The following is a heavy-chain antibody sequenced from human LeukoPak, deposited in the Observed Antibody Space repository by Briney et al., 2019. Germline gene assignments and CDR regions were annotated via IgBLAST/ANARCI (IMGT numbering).Heavy chain of an antibody. D-gene: IGHD6-19*01. CDR1: GGSISSSRDY. CDR2: IYYSGST. Sequence: PSETLSLTCIVSGGSISSSRDYWGWIRLHAGKGMGLIGSIYYSGSTYYNPSLKSRVTISVDTSKNQFSLKLSSVTAADTAVYYCARRYIAVAGTSKTGFDYWGQGTLVTVSS. J-gene: IGHJ4*02. V-gene: IGHV4-39*01. CDR3: ARRYIAVAGTSKTGFDY.